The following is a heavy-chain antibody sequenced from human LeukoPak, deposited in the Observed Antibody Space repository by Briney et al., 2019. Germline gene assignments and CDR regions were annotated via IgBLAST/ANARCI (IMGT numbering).Heavy chain of an antibody. Sequence: SETLSLTCTVSGGSISSSSYYWGWIRQPPGKGLEWIGSIYYSGSTNYNPSLKSRVTISVDTSKNQFSLKLSSVTAADTAVYYCARRTILTGSDYWGQGTLVTVSS. CDR1: GGSISSSSYY. CDR2: IYYSGST. CDR3: ARRTILTGSDY. J-gene: IGHJ4*02. V-gene: IGHV4-39*01. D-gene: IGHD3-9*01.